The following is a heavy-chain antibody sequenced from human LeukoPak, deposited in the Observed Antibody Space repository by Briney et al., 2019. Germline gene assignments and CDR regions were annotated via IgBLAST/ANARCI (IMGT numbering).Heavy chain of an antibody. CDR1: GFTFSSYE. J-gene: IGHJ6*02. V-gene: IGHV3-48*03. Sequence: GGSLRLSCAASGFTFSSYEMNWVHQAPGKGLEWVSYISSSGSTTYYADSVKGRFTISRDNAKNSLYLQMNSLRAETTAVYYCARDYGSGSYAFFIYYCYGMDVWGQGTTVTVSS. CDR3: ARDYGSGSYAFFIYYCYGMDV. D-gene: IGHD3-10*01. CDR2: ISSSGSTT.